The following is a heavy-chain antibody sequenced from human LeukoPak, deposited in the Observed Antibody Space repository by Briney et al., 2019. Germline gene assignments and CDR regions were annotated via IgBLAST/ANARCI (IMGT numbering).Heavy chain of an antibody. D-gene: IGHD3-3*01. CDR1: GGSISSSSYY. J-gene: IGHJ5*02. V-gene: IGHV4-39*07. CDR2: IYYRGST. Sequence: SETLSLTCTVSGGSISSSSYYWGWTRQPPGKGLEWIGSIYYRGSTYYNPSLKSRVTISVDTSKNQFSLKLSSVTAADTAVYYCARATGYYDFWSGYLNWFDPWGQGTLVTVSS. CDR3: ARATGYYDFWSGYLNWFDP.